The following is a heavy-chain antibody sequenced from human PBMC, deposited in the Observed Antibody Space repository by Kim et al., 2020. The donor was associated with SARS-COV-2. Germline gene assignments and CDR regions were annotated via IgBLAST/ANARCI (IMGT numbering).Heavy chain of an antibody. J-gene: IGHJ4*02. Sequence: TDPVKGRFTISRDNSKNTLYLQMGRLRAEDTGVYYCARDAYDLNSGYFDYWGQGTLVTVSS. CDR3: ARDAYDLNSGYFDY. D-gene: IGHD3-22*01. V-gene: IGHV3-66*01.